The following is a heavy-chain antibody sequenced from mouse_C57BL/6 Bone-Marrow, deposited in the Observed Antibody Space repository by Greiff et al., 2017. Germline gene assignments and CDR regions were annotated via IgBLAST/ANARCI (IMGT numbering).Heavy chain of an antibody. CDR1: GYTFTSYG. V-gene: IGHV1-81*01. CDR3: ARGGPYAAWFAY. J-gene: IGHJ3*01. Sequence: QVQLKESGAELARPGASVKLSCKASGYTFTSYGISWVKQRTGQGLEWIGEIYPRSGNTYYNEKFKGKATLTADKSSSTAYMELRSLTSEDSAVYFCARGGPYAAWFAYWGQGTLVTVSA. D-gene: IGHD1-1*01. CDR2: IYPRSGNT.